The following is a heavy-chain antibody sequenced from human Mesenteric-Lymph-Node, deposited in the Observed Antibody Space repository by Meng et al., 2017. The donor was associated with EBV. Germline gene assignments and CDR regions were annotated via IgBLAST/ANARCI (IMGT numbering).Heavy chain of an antibody. J-gene: IGHJ5*02. CDR2: INHSGSA. CDR1: GGSFSNYY. Sequence: VKLTQWGAGLLKPSETLSLTCEVSGGSFSNYYWSWIRQTPGKGLEWIGEINHSGSANYNPSLKSRVTISIDTSKNQFSLRLNSVTAADTAVYYCARGVQVAWRFDPWGQGTLVTVSS. D-gene: IGHD2-15*01. V-gene: IGHV4-34*02. CDR3: ARGVQVAWRFDP.